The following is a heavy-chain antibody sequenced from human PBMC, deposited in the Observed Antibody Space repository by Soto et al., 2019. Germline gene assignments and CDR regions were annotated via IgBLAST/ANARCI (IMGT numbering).Heavy chain of an antibody. CDR2: IYYSGST. D-gene: IGHD2-2*01. V-gene: IGHV4-39*01. Sequence: PSETLSLTCTVSGGSISSSSYYWGWIRQPPGKGLERIGSIYYSGSTYYNPSLKSRVTISVDTSKNQFSLKLSSVTAADTAVYYCARHRGCSSTSCYKKGGHWFDPWGQGTLVTVSS. J-gene: IGHJ5*02. CDR1: GGSISSSSYY. CDR3: ARHRGCSSTSCYKKGGHWFDP.